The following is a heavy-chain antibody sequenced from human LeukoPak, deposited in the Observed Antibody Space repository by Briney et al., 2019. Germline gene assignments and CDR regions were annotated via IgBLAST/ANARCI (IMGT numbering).Heavy chain of an antibody. V-gene: IGHV3-30*18. Sequence: PERSLRLSCAASGFTFSSYGMHWVRQAPGKGLEWVAVISYDGSNKYYADFVKGRFTISRDNSKNTLYLQMNSLRAEDTAVYYCAKSPRGSGGSFFDYWGQGTLVTVSS. D-gene: IGHD3-10*01. CDR1: GFTFSSYG. CDR2: ISYDGSNK. CDR3: AKSPRGSGGSFFDY. J-gene: IGHJ4*02.